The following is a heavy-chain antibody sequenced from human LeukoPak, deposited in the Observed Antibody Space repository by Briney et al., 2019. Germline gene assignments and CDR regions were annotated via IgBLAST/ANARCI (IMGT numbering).Heavy chain of an antibody. V-gene: IGHV2-70*11. CDR3: ARIQPNVDIVATTHPGAMDV. CDR2: IDWDDDK. J-gene: IGHJ6*02. CDR1: GFSLSTSGMC. D-gene: IGHD5-12*01. Sequence: SGPTLVNPTQTLTLTCTFSGFSLSTSGMCVSWIRQPPGKALEWLARIDWDDDKYYSTSLKTRLTISTDTSKNQVVLTMTNTDPVDTATYYCARIQPNVDIVATTHPGAMDVWGQGTTVTVSS.